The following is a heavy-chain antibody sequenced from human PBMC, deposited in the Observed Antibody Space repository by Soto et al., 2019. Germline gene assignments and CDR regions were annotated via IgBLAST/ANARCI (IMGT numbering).Heavy chain of an antibody. CDR3: ANDCSGGSCYSNYYCGMDV. J-gene: IGHJ6*02. V-gene: IGHV3-23*01. D-gene: IGHD2-15*01. CDR1: GFTFSSYA. Sequence: EVQLLESGGGLVQPGGSLRLSCAASGFTFSSYAMSWVRQAPGKGLEWVSAISGSGGSTYYADSVKGRFTISRDNSKNSLYLQMNSLRAEDTAVYYCANDCSGGSCYSNYYCGMDVWGQGTTVTVSS. CDR2: ISGSGGST.